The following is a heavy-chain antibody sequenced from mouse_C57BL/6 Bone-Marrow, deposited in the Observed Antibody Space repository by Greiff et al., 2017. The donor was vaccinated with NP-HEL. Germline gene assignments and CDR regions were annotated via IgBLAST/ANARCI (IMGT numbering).Heavy chain of an antibody. V-gene: IGHV1-75*01. J-gene: IGHJ4*01. CDR3: ARRLYYGNYVRAMDY. CDR2: IFPGSGST. D-gene: IGHD2-1*01. Sequence: QVQLQQSGPELVKPGASVKISCKASGYTFTDYYINWVKQRPGQGLEWIGWIFPGSGSTYYNEKFKGKATLTVDKSSSTAYMLLSSLTSEDSAVYFCARRLYYGNYVRAMDYWGQGTSVTVSS. CDR1: GYTFTDYY.